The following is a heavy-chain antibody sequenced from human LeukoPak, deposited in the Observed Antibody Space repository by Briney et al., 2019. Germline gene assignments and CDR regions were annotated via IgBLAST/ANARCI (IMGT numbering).Heavy chain of an antibody. CDR2: INPSGGTT. CDR3: ASLSIAAAGSGAFDI. Sequence: ASVKVSCKASGYTFTSYHMHWVRQAPGQGLEWMGIINPSGGTTNYAQKFQGRVTMTRDMSTSTVYMELSSLRSEDTAVYYCASLSIAAAGSGAFDIWGQGTMVTVSS. D-gene: IGHD6-13*01. J-gene: IGHJ3*02. CDR1: GYTFTSYH. V-gene: IGHV1-46*01.